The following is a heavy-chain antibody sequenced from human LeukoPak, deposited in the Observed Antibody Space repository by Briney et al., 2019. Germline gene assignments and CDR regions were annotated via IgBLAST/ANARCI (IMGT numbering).Heavy chain of an antibody. CDR1: GFTFSSYA. D-gene: IGHD2-15*01. V-gene: IGHV3-23*01. CDR3: AKEAIVVGISCGLGV. J-gene: IGHJ6*02. CDR2: ISGSGGST. Sequence: GGSLRLSCAASGFTFSSYAMSWVRQAPGKGLEWVSAISGSGGSTYYADSVKGRFTISRDNSKNTLYLQMNSLRAEDTLVYFCAKEAIVVGISCGLGVWGQGTTVTVSS.